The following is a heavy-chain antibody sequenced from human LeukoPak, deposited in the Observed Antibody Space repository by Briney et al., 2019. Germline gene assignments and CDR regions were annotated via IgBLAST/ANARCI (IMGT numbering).Heavy chain of an antibody. Sequence: GGSLRLSCSASGFTYSNYEMNWVRQAPGKGLEWVSYIASSGSTIYYADSVKGRFTISRDNAKSSLYLQMNSLRADDTAVYYCATSRGYFFPWFQHWGQGTLVTVSS. CDR1: GFTYSNYE. V-gene: IGHV3-48*03. D-gene: IGHD3-22*01. J-gene: IGHJ1*01. CDR3: ATSRGYFFPWFQH. CDR2: IASSGSTI.